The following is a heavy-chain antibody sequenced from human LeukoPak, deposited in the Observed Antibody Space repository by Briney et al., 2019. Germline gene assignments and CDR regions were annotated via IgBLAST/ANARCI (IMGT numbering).Heavy chain of an antibody. J-gene: IGHJ4*02. D-gene: IGHD3-16*01. CDR3: ARAALGRRLPSDY. Sequence: ASVKVSCKASGYAFTTYYLNWVRQAPGQGLEWMGLINPTGGSTNYAQKFQGRVTMTRDTSTSTVYLEVGSLKSEDTALYFCARAALGRRLPSDYWGQGTLITVSS. CDR1: GYAFTTYY. V-gene: IGHV1-46*01. CDR2: INPTGGST.